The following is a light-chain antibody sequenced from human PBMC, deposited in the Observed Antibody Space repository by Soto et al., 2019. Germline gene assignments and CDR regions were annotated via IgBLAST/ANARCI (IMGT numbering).Light chain of an antibody. CDR3: QSYDSSLSGHVV. J-gene: IGLJ2*01. Sequence: SVLTQPPSVSGAPGQGVTISCTGSSSNIGAGYDVHWYQQLPKTAPKLLIYNYDNRPSGVPDRFSGSKSGTSASLAITGLQAEDEADYYCQSYDSSLSGHVVFGGGTQLTVL. V-gene: IGLV1-40*01. CDR2: NYD. CDR1: SSNIGAGYD.